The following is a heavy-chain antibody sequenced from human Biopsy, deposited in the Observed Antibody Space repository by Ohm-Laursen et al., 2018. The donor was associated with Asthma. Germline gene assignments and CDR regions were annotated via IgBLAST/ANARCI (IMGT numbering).Heavy chain of an antibody. CDR3: ARQSGQDYGDSSGFDI. J-gene: IGHJ3*02. V-gene: IGHV3-30*03. Sequence: SLRLSCAAPGFVFSQCGMHWVRQGPGKGLEWVALVSSDGHNKYYEDSVKGRFTISRDNSRNRLYLQINRLAVEDSAVYFCARQSGQDYGDSSGFDIWGQGTKVAVSS. D-gene: IGHD3-22*01. CDR1: GFVFSQCG. CDR2: VSSDGHNK.